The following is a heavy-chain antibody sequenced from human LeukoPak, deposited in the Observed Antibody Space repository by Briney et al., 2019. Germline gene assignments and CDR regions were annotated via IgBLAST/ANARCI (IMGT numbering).Heavy chain of an antibody. J-gene: IGHJ4*02. D-gene: IGHD4-17*01. V-gene: IGHV3-23*01. CDR1: GFSFGSYA. CDR2: IGGRGGST. Sequence: GGSLRLSCAASGFSFGSYAMSWVRQAAGKGLEWVSGIGGRGGSTYYADSVKGRFTISRDNSKNTLYLQMDSLRAEDTAVYYCAKPLHDYGDSYFDYWGQGTLVTVSS. CDR3: AKPLHDYGDSYFDY.